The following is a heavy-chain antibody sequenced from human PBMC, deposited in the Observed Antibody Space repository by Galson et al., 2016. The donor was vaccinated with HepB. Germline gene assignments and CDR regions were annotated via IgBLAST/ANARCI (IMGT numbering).Heavy chain of an antibody. J-gene: IGHJ4*02. Sequence: SLRLSCAASGFSFGAYAMSWVRQAPGKGLEWVSAITGGGISTYYLDSVKGRFVIARDNSKTTLFLQMNNLRAEDTATYYCAKDLRTWGPGTLGTVSS. V-gene: IGHV3-23*01. CDR3: AKDLRT. CDR1: GFSFGAYA. CDR2: ITGGGIST. D-gene: IGHD1-1*01.